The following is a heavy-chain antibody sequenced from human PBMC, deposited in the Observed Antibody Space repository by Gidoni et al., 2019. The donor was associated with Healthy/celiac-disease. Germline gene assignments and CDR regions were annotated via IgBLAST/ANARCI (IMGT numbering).Heavy chain of an antibody. CDR3: ARGGAARPKRAYYYYYGMDV. V-gene: IGHV3-23*01. D-gene: IGHD6-6*01. J-gene: IGHJ6*02. CDR2: ISGSGGST. Sequence: EVQLLESGGGLVQPGGSLRLSCAASGFTFSSYAMSWVRQAPGKGLEWVSAISGSGGSTYYADSVKGRFTISRDNSKNTLYLQMNSLRAEDTAVYYCARGGAARPKRAYYYYYGMDVWGQGTTVTVSS. CDR1: GFTFSSYA.